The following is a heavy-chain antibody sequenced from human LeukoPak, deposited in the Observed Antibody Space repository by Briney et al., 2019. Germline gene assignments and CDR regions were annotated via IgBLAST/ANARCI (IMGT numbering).Heavy chain of an antibody. J-gene: IGHJ4*02. V-gene: IGHV3-53*01. Sequence: PGGSLSLSFAASGFTVSSNYMSWVRQAPGKGLEWVSVIYSGDSTYHADSVKGRFTISRDNSKNTLFLQMNTLSAEDTAVYYCARLVGITYFDYWGQGTLVTVSS. CDR3: ARLVGITYFDY. D-gene: IGHD2-15*01. CDR2: IYSGDST. CDR1: GFTVSSNY.